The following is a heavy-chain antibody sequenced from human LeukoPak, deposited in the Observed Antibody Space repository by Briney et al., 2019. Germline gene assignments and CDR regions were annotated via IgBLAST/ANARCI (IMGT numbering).Heavy chain of an antibody. CDR1: GFTFSSYS. CDR2: ISSSSSYT. Sequence: PGGSLRLSCAASGFTFSSYSMNWVRQAPGKGLEWVSSISSSSSYTYYADSVKGRFTISRDNAKNSLYLQMNSLRAEDTAVYYCASGSYSRPFDYWGQGTLVTVSS. D-gene: IGHD1-26*01. J-gene: IGHJ4*02. V-gene: IGHV3-21*01. CDR3: ASGSYSRPFDY.